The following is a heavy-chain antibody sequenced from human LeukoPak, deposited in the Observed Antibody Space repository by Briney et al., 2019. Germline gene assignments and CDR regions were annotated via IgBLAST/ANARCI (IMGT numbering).Heavy chain of an antibody. CDR3: AKSAYYDASGYYREYYFDC. D-gene: IGHD3-22*01. V-gene: IGHV3-23*01. J-gene: IGHJ4*02. CDR2: ISGSGGST. CDR1: GFSFSNYA. Sequence: GGSLRLSCVSSGFSFSNYAMSWVRQAPGKGLEWVSSISGSGGSTHYADSVKGRFTISRDKAKNTPYLQMNSLRAEDTAVYYCAKSAYYDASGYYREYYFDCWGQGTLVTVSS.